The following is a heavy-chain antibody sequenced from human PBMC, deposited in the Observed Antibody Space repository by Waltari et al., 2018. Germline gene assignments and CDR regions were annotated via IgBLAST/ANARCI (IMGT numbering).Heavy chain of an antibody. D-gene: IGHD1-1*01. CDR3: TTGGWFNWDRYYFDY. J-gene: IGHJ4*02. V-gene: IGHV3-15*02. CDR2: VKSESDAGTT. CDR1: GFPFSYPW. Sequence: EVHLEESGGALVKPGGSLSLSCAASGFPFSYPWPSWFRQAPGKGLEWVGHVKSESDAGTTNYAAPVKGRFTISRDDSKNKLYLQMSSLKTEDTAVYYCTTGGWFNWDRYYFDYWGRGTLVTVSS.